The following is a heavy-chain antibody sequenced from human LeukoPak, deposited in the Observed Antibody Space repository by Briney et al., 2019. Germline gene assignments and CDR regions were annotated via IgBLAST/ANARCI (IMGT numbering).Heavy chain of an antibody. CDR2: IRSKAYGGTT. CDR3: TRDGYGSSGSLFDD. J-gene: IGHJ4*02. CDR1: VLTLGDYA. V-gene: IGHV3-49*04. Sequence: PGGSLRLSCTASVLTLGDYAMSWVRRATERGLEGEGFIRSKAYGGTTEYAASVKGRYTISRDDSKSIAYLQMNSLKTEDTAVYYCTRDGYGSSGSLFDDWGQRTLVTVSS. D-gene: IGHD3-22*01.